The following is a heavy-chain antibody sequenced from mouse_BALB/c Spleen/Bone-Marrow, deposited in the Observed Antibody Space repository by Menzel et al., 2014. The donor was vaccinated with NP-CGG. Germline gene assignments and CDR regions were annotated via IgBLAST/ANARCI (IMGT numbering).Heavy chain of an antibody. V-gene: IGHV4-1*02. CDR3: ARLSYYGLTDY. Sequence: EVKLQESGGGLVQPGGSLKLSCTASGFDFSRYWMSWVRQAPGKGLQWIGEINPESSTINYTPSLKDKFIISRDNAKNTLYLQMSKVRSEDTALYYCARLSYYGLTDYWGQDTTLTLSS. CDR2: INPESSTI. J-gene: IGHJ2*01. CDR1: GFDFSRYW. D-gene: IGHD1-2*01.